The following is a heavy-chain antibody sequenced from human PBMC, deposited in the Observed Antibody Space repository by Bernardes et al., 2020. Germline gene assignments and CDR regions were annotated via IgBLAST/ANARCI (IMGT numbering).Heavy chain of an antibody. CDR3: ATPVAYGGRTTDY. D-gene: IGHD1-1*01. V-gene: IGHV3-23*01. Sequence: GGSLRLSCAASGLTFNSYGMSWVRQAPGKGLQWVSSISGGGVSTYYADSVKGRFTISRDNSKNTLYLHMNSLRADDTAVYYCATPVAYGGRTTDYWGQGTLVTVSS. J-gene: IGHJ4*02. CDR2: ISGGGVST. CDR1: GLTFNSYG.